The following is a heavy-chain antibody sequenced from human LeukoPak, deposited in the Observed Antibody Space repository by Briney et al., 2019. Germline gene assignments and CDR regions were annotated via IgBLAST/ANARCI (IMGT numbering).Heavy chain of an antibody. CDR3: ARDGSSPYIYYYYMDV. V-gene: IGHV4-61*02. CDR1: GGSISSDNFF. CDR2: IYTSGST. Sequence: SQTLSLTCTVSGGSISSDNFFWSWIRQPAGKGLEWIGRIYTSGSTNYNPSLKSRVTMSVDTSKNQFSLKLSSVTAADTAVYYCARDGSSPYIYYYYMDVWGKGTTVTISS. J-gene: IGHJ6*03. D-gene: IGHD1-26*01.